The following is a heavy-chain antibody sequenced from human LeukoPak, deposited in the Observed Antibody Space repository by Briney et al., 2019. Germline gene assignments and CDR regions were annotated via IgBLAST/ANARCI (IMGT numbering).Heavy chain of an antibody. CDR3: ARLGPGYSSTWSNDAFAI. CDR2: IFYSGST. D-gene: IGHD6-13*01. J-gene: IGHJ3*02. CDR1: GGSISSSTYY. V-gene: IGHV4-39*01. Sequence: SETLSLTCTVSGGSISSSTYYWGWIRQPPGKGLEWIGNIFYSGSTYYHPSLKSRVTISVDTSKNQLSLKLNSVTAADTAVYYCARLGPGYSSTWSNDAFAIWGQGTVVTVSS.